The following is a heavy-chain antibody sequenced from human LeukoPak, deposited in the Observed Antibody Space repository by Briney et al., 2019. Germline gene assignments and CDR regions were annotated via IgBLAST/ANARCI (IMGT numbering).Heavy chain of an antibody. CDR1: GDSVSGSPAV. Sequence: SQTLSLTCAISGDSVSGSPAVWNWIRQSSSRGLEWLGRAYYRSKWYIDYAVSVKGRITITPDTSKNQFSLQQNSVTPEDTAVYYCARGAVRGGTNFDYWGQGTLVTVSS. CDR3: ARGAVRGGTNFDY. D-gene: IGHD3-10*01. J-gene: IGHJ4*02. CDR2: AYYRSKWYI. V-gene: IGHV6-1*01.